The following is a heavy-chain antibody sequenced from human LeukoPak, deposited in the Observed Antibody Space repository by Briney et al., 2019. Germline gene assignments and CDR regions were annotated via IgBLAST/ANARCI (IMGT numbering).Heavy chain of an antibody. D-gene: IGHD1-7*01. J-gene: IGHJ4*02. CDR3: ARLELRRYFDY. Sequence: GGSLRLSCAASGFSFSSYSMSWVRQAPGKGLEWVSVFYNVDKTFHADSVKGRFTISRDNANNSLYLQMNSLRAEDTAVYYCARLELRRYFDYWGQGTLVTVSS. CDR1: GFSFSSYS. V-gene: IGHV3-66*01. CDR2: FYNVDKT.